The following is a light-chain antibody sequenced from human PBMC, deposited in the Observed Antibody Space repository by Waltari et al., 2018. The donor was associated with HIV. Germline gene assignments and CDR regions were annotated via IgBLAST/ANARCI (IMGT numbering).Light chain of an antibody. CDR1: SSDVGSYNL. Sequence: QSALTQPASVSGSPGQSITISCTGTSSDVGSYNLVSWYQQHPGKAPKLMIYEVSRRPSGVSSRFSGSKSRNAASLTISGLQAEDEADYYCFSYVGGSTILYVFGAGTKVTVL. CDR3: FSYVGGSTILYV. CDR2: EVS. V-gene: IGLV2-23*02. J-gene: IGLJ1*01.